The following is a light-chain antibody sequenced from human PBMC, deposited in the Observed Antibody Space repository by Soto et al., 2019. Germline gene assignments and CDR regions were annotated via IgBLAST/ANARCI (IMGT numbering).Light chain of an antibody. CDR3: QQYEGSPRT. CDR1: QSVGGS. CDR2: HTS. J-gene: IGKJ1*01. Sequence: ETVLTQSPGTLSLSPGERATLSCRASQSVGGSLAWYQQRPGQAPRLLVYHTSNRATGIPDRFSASGSGTDFTRTISRLEPEDFAVYYCQQYEGSPRTFGQGTKVEIK. V-gene: IGKV3-20*01.